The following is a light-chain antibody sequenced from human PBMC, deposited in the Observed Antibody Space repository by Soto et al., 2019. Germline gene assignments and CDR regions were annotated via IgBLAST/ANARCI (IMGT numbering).Light chain of an antibody. J-gene: IGKJ4*01. CDR3: QQRSNWPRA. CDR1: QSIGPD. V-gene: IGKV3-11*01. CDR2: DAS. Sequence: IVLTHSPATLSFSPAQRSTLSGRSSQSIGPDVASYQHKPGRTPSLLIFDASNRATGIPARFSGSGSGTDFTLTISSLEPEDFAVYYCQQRSNWPRAFGGGTKVDIK.